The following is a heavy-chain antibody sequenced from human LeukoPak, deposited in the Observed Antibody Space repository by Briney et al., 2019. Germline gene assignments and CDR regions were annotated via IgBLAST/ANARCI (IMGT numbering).Heavy chain of an antibody. J-gene: IGHJ5*02. CDR1: GYTLTELS. CDR3: ATAPYCSGGSCYPLVNWFDP. Sequence: VASVKVSCKVSGYTLTELSMHWVRQAPGKGLEWMGGFDPEDGETIYAQKFQGRVTMTEDTSTDTAYMELSGLRSEDTAVYYCATAPYCSGGSCYPLVNWFDPWGQGTLVTVSP. D-gene: IGHD2-15*01. CDR2: FDPEDGET. V-gene: IGHV1-24*01.